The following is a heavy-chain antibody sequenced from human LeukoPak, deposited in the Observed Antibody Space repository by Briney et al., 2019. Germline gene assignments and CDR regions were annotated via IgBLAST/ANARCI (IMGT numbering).Heavy chain of an antibody. CDR3: ARVVVVPAAIPTDGRDDY. CDR2: INPNSGGT. Sequence: GASVKVSCKASGYTFTGYYMHWVRQAPGQGLEWMGWINPNSGGTNYAQKFQGRVTMTRDTSISTAYMELRSLRSDDTAVYYCARVVVVPAAIPTDGRDDYWGQGTLVTVSS. J-gene: IGHJ4*02. V-gene: IGHV1-2*02. CDR1: GYTFTGYY. D-gene: IGHD2-2*02.